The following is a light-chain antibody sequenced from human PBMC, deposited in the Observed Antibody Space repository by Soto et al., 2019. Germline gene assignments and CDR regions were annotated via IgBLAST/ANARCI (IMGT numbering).Light chain of an antibody. J-gene: IGLJ1*01. CDR3: NSYTSSSTWV. CDR2: DVS. V-gene: IGLV2-14*03. Sequence: QAVVTQPASVSGSPGQSITISCTGTSSDVGGYNYVSWYQQHPGKAPKLMIYDVSNRPSGVSNRFSGSKSGNTASLTISGLQAEDEADYYCNSYTSSSTWVFGTGTKLTVL. CDR1: SSDVGGYNY.